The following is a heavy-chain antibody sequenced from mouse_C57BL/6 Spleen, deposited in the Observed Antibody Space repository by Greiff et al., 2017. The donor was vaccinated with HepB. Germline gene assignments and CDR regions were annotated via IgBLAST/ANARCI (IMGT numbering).Heavy chain of an antibody. CDR1: GFSLTSYG. CDR3: AKAGGSSHWYFDV. V-gene: IGHV2-5*01. Sequence: VQLQESGPGLVQPSQSLSITCTVSGFSLTSYGVHWVRQSPGKGLEWLGVIWRGGSTDYNAAFMSRLSITKDNSKSQVFFKMNSLQADDTAIYYCAKAGGSSHWYFDVWGTGTTVTVSS. J-gene: IGHJ1*03. D-gene: IGHD1-1*01. CDR2: IWRGGST.